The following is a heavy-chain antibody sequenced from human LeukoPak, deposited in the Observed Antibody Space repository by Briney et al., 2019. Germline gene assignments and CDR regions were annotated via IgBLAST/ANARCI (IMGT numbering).Heavy chain of an antibody. J-gene: IGHJ4*02. CDR2: INPNSGGT. V-gene: IGHV1-2*06. Sequence: ASVKVSCKASGYTFTGYYMQWVRQAPGQGLEWMGRINPNSGGTNYAQKFQGRVTMTRDTSISTAYMELTRLRSDDTAVYYCARDPNYHDTSGAIGCNYWGQGTLVTVSS. D-gene: IGHD3-22*01. CDR1: GYTFTGYY. CDR3: ARDPNYHDTSGAIGCNY.